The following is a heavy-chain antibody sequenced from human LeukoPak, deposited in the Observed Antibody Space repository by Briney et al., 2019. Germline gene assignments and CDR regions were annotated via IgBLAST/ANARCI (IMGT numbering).Heavy chain of an antibody. J-gene: IGHJ3*02. CDR2: FDPEDGET. CDR1: GYTFTGYC. Sequence: ASVKVSCKASGYTFTGYCMHWVRQAPGKGLEWMGGFDPEDGETIYAQKFQGRVTMTEDTSTDTAYMELSSLRSEDTAVYYCATATPGVGATWRGGAADAFDIWGQGTMVTVSS. V-gene: IGHV1-24*01. CDR3: ATATPGVGATWRGGAADAFDI. D-gene: IGHD1-26*01.